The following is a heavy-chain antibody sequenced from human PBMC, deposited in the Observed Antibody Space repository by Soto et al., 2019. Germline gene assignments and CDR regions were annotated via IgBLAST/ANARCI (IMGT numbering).Heavy chain of an antibody. CDR3: ARDGRGSSFIFYFDY. CDR1: GLIFSDYS. V-gene: IGHV3-21*01. Sequence: GGSLRLSCAASGLIFSDYSMDWVRQAPGKGLEWVASISSTSTYISYADSVRGRVTISRDNAKNSLYLQMNSLTAEDTAVYYCARDGRGSSFIFYFDYWGQGTLVTVSS. CDR2: ISSTSTYI. D-gene: IGHD1-26*01. J-gene: IGHJ4*02.